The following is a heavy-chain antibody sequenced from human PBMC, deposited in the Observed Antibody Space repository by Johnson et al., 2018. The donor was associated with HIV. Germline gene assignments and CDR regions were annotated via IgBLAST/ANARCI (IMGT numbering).Heavy chain of an antibody. CDR3: ARGVRNSYGYLLGTFDI. CDR1: GFTFSSYA. CDR2: VYSTFGT. D-gene: IGHD5-18*01. J-gene: IGHJ3*02. Sequence: QMQLVESGGGVVQPGRSLRLSCAASGFTFSSYAMHWVRQPPGKGLDWVSAVYSTFGTYYADSVRGRFTISTDNSKNTLYLQMNGLRREDTAVYYCARGVRNSYGYLLGTFDIWGQGTMVTVSS. V-gene: IGHV3-NL1*01.